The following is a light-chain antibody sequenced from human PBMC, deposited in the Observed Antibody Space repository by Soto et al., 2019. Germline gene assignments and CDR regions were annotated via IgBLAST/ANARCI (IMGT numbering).Light chain of an antibody. V-gene: IGLV1-51*01. Sequence: QSVLTQPPSVSAAPGQMVTISCSGSSSNIGNNYVSWYQQLPGTAPKLLIYDNNKRPSGIPGRFSGSKSGTSATLVITGLQTGDEADYYCGTWDSSLSAGVFGGGTKLTVL. CDR1: SSNIGNNY. CDR2: DNN. J-gene: IGLJ3*02. CDR3: GTWDSSLSAGV.